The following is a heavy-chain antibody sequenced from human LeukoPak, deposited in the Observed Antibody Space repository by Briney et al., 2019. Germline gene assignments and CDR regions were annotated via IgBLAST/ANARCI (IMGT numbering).Heavy chain of an antibody. CDR1: GFTFSRYG. Sequence: GGSLRLSCAASGFTFSRYGMHWVRQAPGKGLEWVAVIWYDGSNEYYADSVKGRFTIFRDNSKNTLHLQMNSLRAEDTAVYYCAREVGSSRAFDIWGQGTMVTVSS. D-gene: IGHD2-15*01. J-gene: IGHJ3*02. CDR2: IWYDGSNE. V-gene: IGHV3-33*01. CDR3: AREVGSSRAFDI.